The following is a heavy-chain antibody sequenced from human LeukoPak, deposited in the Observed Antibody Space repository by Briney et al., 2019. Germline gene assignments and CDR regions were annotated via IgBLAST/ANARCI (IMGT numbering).Heavy chain of an antibody. CDR2: ISWNSGSI. Sequence: PGRSLRLSCAASGFTFDDYAMHWVRQAPGKGLEWVSGISWNSGSIGYADSVKGRFTISRDNAKNSLYLQMNSLRAEDTALYYCAKDISKGVLTAFDYWGQGTLVTVSS. V-gene: IGHV3-9*01. D-gene: IGHD2-8*01. CDR3: AKDISKGVLTAFDY. J-gene: IGHJ4*02. CDR1: GFTFDDYA.